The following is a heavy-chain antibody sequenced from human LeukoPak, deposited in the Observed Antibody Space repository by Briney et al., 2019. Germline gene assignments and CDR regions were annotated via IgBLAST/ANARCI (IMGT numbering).Heavy chain of an antibody. CDR3: ARGQSSLGSPYYFDY. CDR2: IIPMYGRG. V-gene: IGHV1-69*13. D-gene: IGHD3-16*01. CDR1: GGTFTNYA. J-gene: IGHJ4*02. Sequence: ASVKVSCKASGGTFTNYAISWVRQAPGQGLEWMGGIIPMYGRGNYAQKFQGRVTITADESTSTVYMELRSLTSEDTAVYYCARGQSSLGSPYYFDYWGQGTLVTVSS.